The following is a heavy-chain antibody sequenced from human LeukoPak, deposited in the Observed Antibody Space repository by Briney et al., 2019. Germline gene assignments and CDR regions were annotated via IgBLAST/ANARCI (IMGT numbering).Heavy chain of an antibody. CDR3: ANGATSYSSCALHIGDY. D-gene: IGHD6-6*01. J-gene: IGHJ4*02. Sequence: QAGGSLRLSCAASGFTFSSFGMHWVRQAPGKGLEWVAFIRYDGSNKYYADSVKGRFIISRDNSKNTLYVQMTSLRPEDTAVYYCANGATSYSSCALHIGDYWGQGTLVTVSS. CDR2: IRYDGSNK. V-gene: IGHV3-30*02. CDR1: GFTFSSFG.